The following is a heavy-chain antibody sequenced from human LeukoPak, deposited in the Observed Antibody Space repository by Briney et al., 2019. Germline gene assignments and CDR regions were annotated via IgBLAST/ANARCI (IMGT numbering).Heavy chain of an antibody. CDR3: ARAGTLYYDILTESYYYYGMDV. V-gene: IGHV1-2*02. CDR1: GYTFTGYY. J-gene: IGHJ6*02. Sequence: ASVKVSCKASGYTFTGYYMHWVRQAPGQGLEWMGWINPNSGGTNYAQKFQGRVTMTRDTSISTAYMELSRLRSDDTAVYYCARAGTLYYDILTESYYYYGMDVWGQGTTVTVSS. CDR2: INPNSGGT. D-gene: IGHD3-9*01.